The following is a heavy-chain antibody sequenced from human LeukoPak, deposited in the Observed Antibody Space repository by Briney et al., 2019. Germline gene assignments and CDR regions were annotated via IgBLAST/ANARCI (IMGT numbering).Heavy chain of an antibody. J-gene: IGHJ4*02. D-gene: IGHD3-22*01. CDR1: GFTFSNAW. Sequence: GGSLRLSCAASGFTFSNAWMTWVRQAPGKGLEWLGFIRSKTYGGTTELAASVEGRFTISRDDSKSIAYLQMNSLKTEDTAVYYCTRSEYTYYYDGSGYLIDYWGQGTLVTVSS. V-gene: IGHV3-49*04. CDR2: IRSKTYGGTT. CDR3: TRSEYTYYYDGSGYLIDY.